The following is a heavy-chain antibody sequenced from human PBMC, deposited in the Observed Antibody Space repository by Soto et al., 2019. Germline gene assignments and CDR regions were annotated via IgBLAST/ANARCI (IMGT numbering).Heavy chain of an antibody. CDR2: ISGSGGST. CDR3: AKKATSSRHFDWLLTGSDYYYGMDV. V-gene: IGHV3-23*01. CDR1: GFTLSSYA. J-gene: IGHJ6*02. D-gene: IGHD3-9*01. Sequence: GGALRLSCGASGFTLSSYAMSLVRPAPGKGVEWVSAISGSGGSTYYADSVKGRFTISRDNSKNTLYLQMNSLRAEDTAVYYCAKKATSSRHFDWLLTGSDYYYGMDVWGQGTTVTVSS.